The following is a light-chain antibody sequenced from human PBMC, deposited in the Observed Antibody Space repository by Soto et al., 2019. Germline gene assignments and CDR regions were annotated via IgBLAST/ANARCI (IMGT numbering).Light chain of an antibody. CDR2: WAS. CDR3: QHYHHWLWT. CDR1: QSVLYSSNNKNY. V-gene: IGKV4-1*01. J-gene: IGKJ1*01. Sequence: DIVMTQSPDSLAVSLGERATINCKSSQSVLYSSNNKNYLAWYQQKPGQPPKLLIYWASTRESGVPDRFSGSGSGTDFTLTISSLQSEDSAVYYCQHYHHWLWTFGQGTKVEIK.